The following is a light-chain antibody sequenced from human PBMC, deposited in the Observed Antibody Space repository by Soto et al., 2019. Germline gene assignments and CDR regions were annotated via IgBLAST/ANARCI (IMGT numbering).Light chain of an antibody. CDR2: GAS. Sequence: EVVMTQSPATLSVSPGERATLXXRASQSVSSSFLAWYQQKVGQAPRLXIYGASSRATGIPDRFSGSGSGTDFTLTISRLEPEDFAVYYCQQYGSSPRTFGQGTRLEIK. J-gene: IGKJ5*01. CDR3: QQYGSSPRT. V-gene: IGKV3-20*01. CDR1: QSVSSSF.